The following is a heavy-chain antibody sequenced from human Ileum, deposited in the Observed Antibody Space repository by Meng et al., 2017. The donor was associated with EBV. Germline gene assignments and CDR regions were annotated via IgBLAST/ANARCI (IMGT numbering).Heavy chain of an antibody. CDR3: ARGSTFILVD. Sequence: VLLQEAGPGLVKPSETLSLTWTVSGGSVATTSDNWSWLRQPPGKGLEWIGYIDYSGSAKYNPSLQSRVDMSVDTSKNHFSLKLRSVTAADTGLYYCARGSTFILVDWGQGTLVTVSS. CDR2: IDYSGSA. CDR1: GGSVATTSDN. J-gene: IGHJ4*02. D-gene: IGHD3-22*01. V-gene: IGHV4-61*03.